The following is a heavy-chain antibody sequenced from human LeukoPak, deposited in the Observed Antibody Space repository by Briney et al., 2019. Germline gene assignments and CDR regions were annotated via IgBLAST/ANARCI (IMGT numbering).Heavy chain of an antibody. V-gene: IGHV6-1*01. Sequence: SQTLSLTCAISGDSVSSNSAAWTWIRQSPSRGLEWLGRTYYRSKWYNDYALSVKSRITINPDTSKNQFSMQLNSVTPEDTAVYYCARAFITVYYYYMDVWGQGTTVTVSS. CDR1: GDSVSSNSAA. CDR3: ARAFITVYYYYMDV. J-gene: IGHJ6*03. D-gene: IGHD3-22*01. CDR2: TYYRSKWYN.